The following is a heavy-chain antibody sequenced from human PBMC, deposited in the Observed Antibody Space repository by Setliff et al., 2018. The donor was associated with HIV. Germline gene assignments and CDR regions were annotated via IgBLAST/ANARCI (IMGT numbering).Heavy chain of an antibody. CDR3: AREIVNDYNFWSGYYYYYYGMDV. D-gene: IGHD3-3*01. Sequence: TLSLTCTVSGGSISSGSYYWSWIRQPAGKGLEWIGRIYTSGSTNYNPSLKSRVTISVDTSKNQFSLKLSSVTAADTAVYYCAREIVNDYNFWSGYYYYYYGMDVWGQGTTVTVSS. J-gene: IGHJ6*02. V-gene: IGHV4-61*02. CDR2: IYTSGST. CDR1: GGSISSGSYY.